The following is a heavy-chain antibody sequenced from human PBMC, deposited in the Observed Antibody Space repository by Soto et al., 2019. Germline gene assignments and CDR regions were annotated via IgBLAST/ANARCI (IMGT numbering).Heavy chain of an antibody. D-gene: IGHD2-8*02. Sequence: SETLSLTCTVSDSPISSYYWGWFRQPPGLGLEWVGYIYYTGTTTYNPSLRSRVAISLDASKSQFSLNLTSVTAADTAVYYCARGKITGLFDYWGQGTQVTVSS. J-gene: IGHJ4*02. CDR3: ARGKITGLFDY. CDR1: DSPISSYY. CDR2: IYYTGTT. V-gene: IGHV4-59*12.